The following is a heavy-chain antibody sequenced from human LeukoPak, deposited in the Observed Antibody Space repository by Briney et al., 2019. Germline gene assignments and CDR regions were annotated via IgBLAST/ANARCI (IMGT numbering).Heavy chain of an antibody. CDR2: IYYSGST. J-gene: IGHJ3*02. V-gene: IGHV4-31*03. D-gene: IGHD5-18*01. CDR3: ARDHGRSYNYGSDALDI. Sequence: PSETLSLTCSVSGGSIKGGGFFWNWVRQHPGKGLEWIGLIYYSGSTSYNPSVKSRVTISVDTSKNQFSLKLTSVTAADTAMYYCARDHGRSYNYGSDALDIWGQGTLVIVSA. CDR1: GGSIKGGGFF.